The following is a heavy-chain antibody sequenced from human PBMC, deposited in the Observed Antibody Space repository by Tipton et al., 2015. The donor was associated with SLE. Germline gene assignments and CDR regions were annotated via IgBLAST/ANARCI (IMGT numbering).Heavy chain of an antibody. J-gene: IGHJ3*02. CDR1: GGSISSGSYY. Sequence: TLSLTCTVSGGSISSGSYYWSWIRQPAGKGLGWIGRIYISGSTNYNPSLKSRVTISADTTKNQFSLKLSSVTAADTAVYYCAREGEDIVVVPAAPWAFDIWGQGTMVTVSS. V-gene: IGHV4-61*02. CDR3: AREGEDIVVVPAAPWAFDI. D-gene: IGHD2-2*01. CDR2: IYISGST.